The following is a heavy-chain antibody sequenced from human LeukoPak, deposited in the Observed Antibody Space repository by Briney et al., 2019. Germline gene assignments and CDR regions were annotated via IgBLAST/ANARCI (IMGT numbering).Heavy chain of an antibody. CDR3: AKGTVGAKY. CDR1: GFTFSSYS. D-gene: IGHD1-26*01. Sequence: GGSLRLSCAASGFTFSSYSMNWVRQAPGKGLEWISYISSGATTTYYADFVKGRFTISRDNAKNSLYLQMNGLRVDDTAVYYCAKGTVGAKYWGQGTLVIVSS. CDR2: ISSGATTT. J-gene: IGHJ4*02. V-gene: IGHV3-48*04.